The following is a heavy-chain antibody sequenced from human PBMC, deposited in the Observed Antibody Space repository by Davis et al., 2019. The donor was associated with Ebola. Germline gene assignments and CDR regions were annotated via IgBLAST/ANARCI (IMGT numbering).Heavy chain of an antibody. CDR3: ARDPPNSDY. J-gene: IGHJ4*02. CDR2: IWYDGSNK. V-gene: IGHV3-33*01. CDR1: GFTFSSYG. Sequence: GESLKISCAASGFTFSSYGMHWVRQAPGKGLEWVAVIWYDGSNKYYADSVKGRFTISRDNSKNTLYLQMNSLRDEDTAVYYCARDPPNSDYWGQGTLVTVSS.